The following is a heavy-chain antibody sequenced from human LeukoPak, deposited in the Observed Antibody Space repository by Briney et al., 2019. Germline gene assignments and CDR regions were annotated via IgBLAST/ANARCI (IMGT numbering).Heavy chain of an antibody. J-gene: IGHJ4*02. V-gene: IGHV3-7*01. CDR2: INQGGSDK. D-gene: IGHD1-14*01. CDR1: GFTFSGHW. CDR3: TRDRSRAEDD. Sequence: GGSLRLSCVASGFTFSGHWMSWVRQAPGKGLEWVANINQGGSDKYYVDSVKGRFTISRDNVNNLLYLQMNSLRGEDTAVYYCTRDRSRAEDDWGQGTLVTVSS.